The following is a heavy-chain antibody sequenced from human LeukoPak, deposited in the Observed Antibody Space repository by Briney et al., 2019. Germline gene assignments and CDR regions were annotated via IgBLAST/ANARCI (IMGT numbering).Heavy chain of an antibody. CDR2: INPSGGST. CDR3: ARGPSGYDFYVTFDY. D-gene: IGHD5-12*01. Sequence: GASVKVSCKASGYTFTSYYMHWVRQAPGQGLEWMGIINPSGGSTSYAQKFQGRVTMTRDTSTSTVYMELSSLRSEDTAVYYCARGPSGYDFYVTFDYWGQGTLVTVSS. CDR1: GYTFTSYY. J-gene: IGHJ4*02. V-gene: IGHV1-46*01.